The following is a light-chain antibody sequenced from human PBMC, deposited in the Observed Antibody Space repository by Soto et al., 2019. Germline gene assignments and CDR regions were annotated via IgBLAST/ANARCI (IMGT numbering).Light chain of an antibody. CDR1: QSVDSRY. CDR2: GAS. V-gene: IGKV3-15*01. Sequence: EIVLTQSPATLSLSPGERATLSCRASQSVDSRYLAWYQQKPGQAPRLLIYGASTRATGIPARFSGSGSGTEFTLTITSLQPEDFAVYYCQQYNNWPPWTFGQGTKVDIK. J-gene: IGKJ1*01. CDR3: QQYNNWPPWT.